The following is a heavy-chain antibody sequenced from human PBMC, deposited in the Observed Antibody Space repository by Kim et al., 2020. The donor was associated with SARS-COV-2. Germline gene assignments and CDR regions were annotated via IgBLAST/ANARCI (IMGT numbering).Heavy chain of an antibody. D-gene: IGHD3-10*01. CDR2: IYPGDSDT. Sequence: GESLKISCKVSRYIFTNWWIGWVRQMPGKGLDWMGIIYPGDSDTKYSPSFQGQVTISVDKSISTAFLQWSSLNAADTATYYCATTNSGSPYAFHFWGQGTMVSVSS. J-gene: IGHJ3*01. V-gene: IGHV5-51*01. CDR1: RYIFTNWW. CDR3: ATTNSGSPYAFHF.